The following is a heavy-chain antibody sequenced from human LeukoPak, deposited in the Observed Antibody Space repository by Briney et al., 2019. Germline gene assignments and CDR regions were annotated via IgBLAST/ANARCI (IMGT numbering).Heavy chain of an antibody. V-gene: IGHV1-69*04. CDR2: IIPILGIA. Sequence: GASVKVSCKASGGTFSSYAISWVRQAPGQGVEWMGRIIPILGIANYAQKFQGRVTITADKSTSTAYMELSSLRSEDTAVYYCARAPYGGFDYWGQGTLVTVSS. J-gene: IGHJ4*02. CDR3: ARAPYGGFDY. CDR1: GGTFSSYA. D-gene: IGHD4-23*01.